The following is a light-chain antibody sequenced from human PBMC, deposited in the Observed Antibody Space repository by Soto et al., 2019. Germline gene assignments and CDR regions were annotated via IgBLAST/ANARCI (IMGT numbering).Light chain of an antibody. CDR2: DDY. Sequence: SYELTQPPSVSVAPGQTARITCGGNNIGSKSVHWYQQKPGQAPILVVYDDYDRPSGIPERFSGSNSGNTATLTISRVAAGDEADYYCQVWDSSSDHVVFGGGTKVTVL. CDR1: NIGSKS. J-gene: IGLJ2*01. V-gene: IGLV3-21*02. CDR3: QVWDSSSDHVV.